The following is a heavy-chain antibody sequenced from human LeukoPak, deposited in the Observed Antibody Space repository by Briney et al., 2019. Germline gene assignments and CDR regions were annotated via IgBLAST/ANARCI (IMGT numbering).Heavy chain of an antibody. CDR1: GFTFSSYA. V-gene: IGHV3-23*01. D-gene: IGHD5-18*01. J-gene: IGHJ6*02. CDR3: ARDSAPPHNFNTAKYYYYGMDV. CDR2: ISGSGGST. Sequence: GGSLRLSCAASGFTFSSYAMSWVRQAPGKGLEWVSAISGSGGSTYYADSVKGRFTISRDNSKNTLYLQMNSLRAEDTAVYYCARDSAPPHNFNTAKYYYYGMDVWGQGTTVTVSS.